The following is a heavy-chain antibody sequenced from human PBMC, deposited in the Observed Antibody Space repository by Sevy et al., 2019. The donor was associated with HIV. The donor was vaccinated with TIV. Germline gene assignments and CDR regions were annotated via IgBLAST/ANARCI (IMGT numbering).Heavy chain of an antibody. CDR2: IKSKSYGGTT. CDR3: TTSLREYSSVDY. D-gene: IGHD4-4*01. CDR1: GFTFSNAW. J-gene: IGHJ4*02. V-gene: IGHV3-15*01. Sequence: GGSLRLSCAASGFTFSNAWLTWVRQAPGKGLECLGLIKSKSYGGTTDYAAPVKDRFTISRDDSKNTLYLQMNGLKTEDTAVYYCTTSLREYSSVDYWGQGTLVTVSS.